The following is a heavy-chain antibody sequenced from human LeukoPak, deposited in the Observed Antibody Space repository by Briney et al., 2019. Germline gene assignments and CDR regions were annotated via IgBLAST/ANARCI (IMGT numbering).Heavy chain of an antibody. CDR1: GGTFSNYV. CDR2: IIPLFTTA. D-gene: IGHD3-10*01. J-gene: IGHJ6*03. V-gene: IGHV1-69*13. CDR3: ARASGYGSATLAYYYYYMDV. Sequence: GASVKVSCKASGGTFSNYVISWVRQAPGQGLEWMGGIIPLFTTANYAQKFQGRATITADESTSTAYMELSSLRSEDTAVYYCARASGYGSATLAYYYYYMDVWGKGTTVTISS.